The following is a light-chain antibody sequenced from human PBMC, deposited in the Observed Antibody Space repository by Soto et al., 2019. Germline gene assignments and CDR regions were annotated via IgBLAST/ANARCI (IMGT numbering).Light chain of an antibody. CDR3: SSYTSSSTVI. Sequence: QSALTQPASVSESPGQSITISCTGTSSDVGGYNYVSWYLQHPGKAPKLMIYYVSDRPSGISNRFSGSKSGNTASLTISGLQAEDEGDYYCSSYTSSSTVIFGGGTKLTVL. V-gene: IGLV2-14*01. CDR1: SSDVGGYNY. CDR2: YVS. J-gene: IGLJ2*01.